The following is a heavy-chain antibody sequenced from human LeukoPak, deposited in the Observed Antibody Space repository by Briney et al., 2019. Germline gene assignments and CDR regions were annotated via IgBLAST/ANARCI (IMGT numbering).Heavy chain of an antibody. J-gene: IGHJ4*02. D-gene: IGHD3-22*01. CDR3: ARGFNSGDYYYDSSGNYYFDY. V-gene: IGHV4-61*02. Sequence: PSETLSLTCTVSGGSISSGSYYWRWIRQPAGKGLEWIGRIYTSGSTNYNPSLKSRVTISVDTSKNQFSLKLSSVTAADTAVYYCARGFNSGDYYYDSSGNYYFDYWGQGTLVTVSS. CDR2: IYTSGST. CDR1: GGSISSGSYY.